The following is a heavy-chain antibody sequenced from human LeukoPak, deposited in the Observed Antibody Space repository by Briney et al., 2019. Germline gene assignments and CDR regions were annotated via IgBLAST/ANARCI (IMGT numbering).Heavy chain of an antibody. J-gene: IGHJ4*02. V-gene: IGHV1-69*06. CDR2: IIPIFGTA. Sequence: GSSVKVSCKASGGTFSSYAISWVRQAPGQGLEWMGGIIPIFGTANYAQKFQGRVTITADKSTSTAYMELSSLRSEDTAVYYCARALRYFDWSKPFGYWGQGTLVTVSS. D-gene: IGHD3-9*01. CDR3: ARALRYFDWSKPFGY. CDR1: GGTFSSYA.